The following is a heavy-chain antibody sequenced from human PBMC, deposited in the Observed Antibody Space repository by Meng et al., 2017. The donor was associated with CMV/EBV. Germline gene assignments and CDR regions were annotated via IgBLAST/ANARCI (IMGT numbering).Heavy chain of an antibody. CDR2: IKSKTDGGTT. CDR1: GFTFSNAW. CDR3: ARGEPGRYYYDSSGYSTKFDY. J-gene: IGHJ4*02. V-gene: IGHV3-15*01. Sequence: GGSLRLSCAASGFTFSNAWMSWVRQAPGKGLEWVGRIKSKTDGGTTDYAAPVKGRFTISRDDSKNTLYLQMNSLKTEDTAVYYCARGEPGRYYYDSSGYSTKFDYWGQGTLVTVSS. D-gene: IGHD3-22*01.